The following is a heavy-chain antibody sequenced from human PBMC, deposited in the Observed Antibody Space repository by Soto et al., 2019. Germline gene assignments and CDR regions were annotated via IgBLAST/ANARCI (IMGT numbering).Heavy chain of an antibody. J-gene: IGHJ6*02. D-gene: IGHD1-26*01. Sequence: QVQLQESGPGLVKPSETLSLTCTVSGGSISSYYWSWIRQPPGKGLEWIGYIYYSGSTNYNPSLKSRVTISVDTSKNQFSLKLSSVTAADTAVYYCARDRSQNWELDYYYGMDVWGQGTTVTVSS. CDR1: GGSISSYY. V-gene: IGHV4-59*01. CDR2: IYYSGST. CDR3: ARDRSQNWELDYYYGMDV.